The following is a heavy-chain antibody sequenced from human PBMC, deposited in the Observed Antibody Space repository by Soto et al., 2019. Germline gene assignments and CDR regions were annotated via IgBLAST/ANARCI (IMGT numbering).Heavy chain of an antibody. Sequence: LGESLKISCKGSGYNFAGYWIAWVRQMPGKGLELMGIIYPSDSDTRYRPSFQGQVTISADKSISSAYLQWSSLRASDTAMYYCARGGVSTRTFDYWGQGTPVTVLL. V-gene: IGHV5-51*01. J-gene: IGHJ4*02. D-gene: IGHD3-3*01. CDR3: ARGGVSTRTFDY. CDR1: GYNFAGYW. CDR2: IYPSDSDT.